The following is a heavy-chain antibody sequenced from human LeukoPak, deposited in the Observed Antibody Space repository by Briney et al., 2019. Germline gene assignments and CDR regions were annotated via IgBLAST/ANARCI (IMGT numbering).Heavy chain of an antibody. D-gene: IGHD3-3*01. CDR1: GFIFTNYF. J-gene: IGHJ4*02. CDR2: IKHDGSEK. V-gene: IGHV3-7*01. Sequence: GGSLRLSCAASGFIFTNYFMSWVRQAPGKGLEWVASIKHDGSEKYYVDSERGRFTISRDNTMNSLYLQMSSLRAEDTAVYYCATDRGWRTSGYYLYYFEYWGQGTLVTFSS. CDR3: ATDRGWRTSGYYLYYFEY.